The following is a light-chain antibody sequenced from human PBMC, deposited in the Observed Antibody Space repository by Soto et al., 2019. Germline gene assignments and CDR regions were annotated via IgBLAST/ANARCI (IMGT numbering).Light chain of an antibody. CDR2: DVT. V-gene: IGLV2-14*01. CDR1: SNDVGGYNH. J-gene: IGLJ1*01. CDR3: GSWDSSLSAYV. Sequence: QSVLTQPASVSGSPGQSITISCTGTSNDVGGYNHVSWYQQHPGKAPKLVIYDVTNRPSGVSDRFSGSKSGNTASLTISGLQDEDEADYYCGSWDSSLSAYVFGTGTKVTVL.